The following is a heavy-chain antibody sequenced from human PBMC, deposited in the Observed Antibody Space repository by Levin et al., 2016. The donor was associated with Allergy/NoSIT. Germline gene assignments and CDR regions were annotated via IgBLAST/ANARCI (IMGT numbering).Heavy chain of an antibody. CDR1: GFTFSSYT. V-gene: IGHV3-23*01. CDR3: AKGPYSSGWYDH. Sequence: GGSLRLSCAASGFTFSSYTMRWVRQAPGKGLEWASVIDDRGSRTFYADSVKGRFTISRDNSKNTLYLQMDSLRAEDTAVYYCAKGPYSSGWYDHWGQGTLVSVSS. J-gene: IGHJ5*02. D-gene: IGHD6-19*01. CDR2: IDDRGSRT.